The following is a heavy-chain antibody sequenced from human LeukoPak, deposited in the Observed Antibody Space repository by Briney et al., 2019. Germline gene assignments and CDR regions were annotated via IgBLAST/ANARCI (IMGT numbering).Heavy chain of an antibody. CDR1: GFTVSSNY. Sequence: PGGSLRLSCAASGFTVSSNYMSWVRQAPGKGLEWVSVIYSGGSTYYADSVKGRFTISRDNSKNSLNLQMNSLRADDTGVYYCARDPRQHPPHWGKFDYWGQGTPVSVSS. CDR2: IYSGGST. CDR3: ARDPRQHPPHWGKFDY. V-gene: IGHV3-53*05. J-gene: IGHJ4*02. D-gene: IGHD3-16*01.